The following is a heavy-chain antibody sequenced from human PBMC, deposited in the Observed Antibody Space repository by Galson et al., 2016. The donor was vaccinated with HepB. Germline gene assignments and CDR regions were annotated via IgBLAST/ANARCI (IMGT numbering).Heavy chain of an antibody. D-gene: IGHD3-10*01. Sequence: SETLSLTCSVSGGSLTSFYWGWIRQPPGKGMEWIGHIYSTGSTTYNPSLKSRVTISLDTSKNQFSLKLNSVTAADAAVYYCARGRASDYVSCFSDNWGQGTLVAVPS. J-gene: IGHJ4*02. V-gene: IGHV4-59*01. CDR1: GGSLTSFY. CDR3: ARGRASDYVSCFSDN. CDR2: IYSTGST.